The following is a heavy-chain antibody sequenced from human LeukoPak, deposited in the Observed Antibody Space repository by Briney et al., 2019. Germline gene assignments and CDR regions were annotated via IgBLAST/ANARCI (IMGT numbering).Heavy chain of an antibody. V-gene: IGHV1-46*01. J-gene: IGHJ4*02. CDR2: INPSGGST. CDR3: ARLSLSSGGDAY. D-gene: IGHD2-15*01. CDR1: GYTFTSYY. Sequence: ASVKVSCKASGYTFTSYYMHWVRQAPGQGLEWMAIINPSGGSTNYAQKFQGRVTMTRDTSTSTVYMELSSLRSEGTAVYYCARLSLSSGGDAYWGQGTLVTVSS.